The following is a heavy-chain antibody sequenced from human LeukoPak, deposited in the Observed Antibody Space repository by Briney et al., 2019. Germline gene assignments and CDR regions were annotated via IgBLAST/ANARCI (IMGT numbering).Heavy chain of an antibody. CDR1: GGSIRSYY. Sequence: NSSETLSLTCTVSGGSIRSYYWSWMRQPPGKGLEGIGYIYTSGSTNYNPSLKSRVTISVDTSKNQFSLKLSSVTAADTAVYYCARIKLWAKVSRGYAFDIWGPGTMVTVSS. D-gene: IGHD5-18*01. CDR3: ARIKLWAKVSRGYAFDI. CDR2: IYTSGST. V-gene: IGHV4-4*09. J-gene: IGHJ3*02.